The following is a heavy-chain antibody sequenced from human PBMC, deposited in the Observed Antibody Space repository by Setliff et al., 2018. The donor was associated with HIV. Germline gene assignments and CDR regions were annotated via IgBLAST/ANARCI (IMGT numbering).Heavy chain of an antibody. CDR3: VKNLYTEMWGEIFDS. CDR1: GFTFRNYK. V-gene: IGHV3-21*04. Sequence: GGSLRLSCAASGFTFRNYKFNWVRQAPGWGLEWVSSISIGSGGAIDYADSVQGRFTISRDNSRNTQYLQMNSLSVEDTAVYYCVKNLYTEMWGEIFDSWGRGTLVTVSS. CDR2: ISIGSGGAI. D-gene: IGHD3-16*01. J-gene: IGHJ4*02.